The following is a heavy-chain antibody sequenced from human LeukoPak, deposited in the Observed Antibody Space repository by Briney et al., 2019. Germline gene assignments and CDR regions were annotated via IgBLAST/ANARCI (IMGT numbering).Heavy chain of an antibody. J-gene: IGHJ4*02. Sequence: PSETLSLTCTVSGGSISSYYWSWIRQPPGKGLEWIGYIYYSGSANYNPSLKSRVTISVDTSKNQFSLKLSSVTAADTAVYYCARTLSSSPPEGFDYWGQGTLVTVSS. CDR3: ARTLSSSPPEGFDY. CDR1: GGSISSYY. CDR2: IYYSGSA. D-gene: IGHD6-6*01. V-gene: IGHV4-59*01.